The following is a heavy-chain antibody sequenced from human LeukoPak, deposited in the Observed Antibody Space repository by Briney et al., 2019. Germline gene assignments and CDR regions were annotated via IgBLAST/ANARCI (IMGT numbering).Heavy chain of an antibody. V-gene: IGHV4-4*07. CDR1: GGSISRYY. D-gene: IGHD6-13*01. CDR3: ARRHSGSWYFDY. CDR2: IYTSGST. J-gene: IGHJ4*02. Sequence: PSETLSLTCTVSGGSISRYYWSWIRQPAGKGLEWIGRIYTSGSTNYNPSLKSRVAISVDTSKNQFSLKLSSVTAADTAVYYCARRHSGSWYFDYWGQGTLVTVSS.